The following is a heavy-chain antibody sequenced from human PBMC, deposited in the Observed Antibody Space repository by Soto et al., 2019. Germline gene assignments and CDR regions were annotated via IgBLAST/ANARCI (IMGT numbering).Heavy chain of an antibody. CDR1: GGSISSSSYY. V-gene: IGHV4-39*01. D-gene: IGHD1-1*01. CDR2: IYYSGST. J-gene: IGHJ4*02. Sequence: PSETLSLTCTVSGGSISSSSYYWGWIRQPPGKGLEWIGSIYYSGSTYYNPSLKSRVTISVDTSKNQFSLKLSSVTAADTAVYYCASECATGTTELCYWGQGTLVTVSS. CDR3: ASECATGTTELCY.